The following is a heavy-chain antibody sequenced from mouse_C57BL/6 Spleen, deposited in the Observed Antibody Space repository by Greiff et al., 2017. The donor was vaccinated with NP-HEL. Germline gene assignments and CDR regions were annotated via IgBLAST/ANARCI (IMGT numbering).Heavy chain of an antibody. D-gene: IGHD2-5*01. CDR2: INPYNGDT. V-gene: IGHV1-20*01. CDR1: GYSFTGYF. CDR3: ARDYYSNAYYAMDY. Sequence: DVQLQESGPELVKPGASVKLSCKASGYSFTGYFMNWVLQSHGKSLEWIGRINPYNGDTFYNQKFKGKATLTVDKSSSTAHMELRSLTTEDSAVYYCARDYYSNAYYAMDYWGQGTSVTVSS. J-gene: IGHJ4*01.